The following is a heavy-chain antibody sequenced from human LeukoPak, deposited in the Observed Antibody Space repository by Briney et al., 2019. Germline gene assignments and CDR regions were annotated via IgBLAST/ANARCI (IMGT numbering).Heavy chain of an antibody. CDR2: FDPEDGET. J-gene: IGHJ5*02. CDR1: GYTLTELS. Sequence: ASVKVSCKVSGYTLTELSMHWVRQAPVQGLEWMGGFDPEDGETIYAQKFQGRLTMTDDTSTDTASMELSSLRSEDTAVYYCATRDLREYDYDSSGLNWFDPWGQGTLVTVSS. D-gene: IGHD3-22*01. CDR3: ATRDLREYDYDSSGLNWFDP. V-gene: IGHV1-24*01.